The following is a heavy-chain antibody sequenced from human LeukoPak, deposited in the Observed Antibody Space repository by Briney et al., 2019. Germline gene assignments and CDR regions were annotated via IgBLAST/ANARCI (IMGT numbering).Heavy chain of an antibody. CDR3: ASGRDILMITASCFDY. CDR1: GFTFSTYS. D-gene: IGHD3-16*01. Sequence: PGGSLRLSCAASGFTFSTYSMNWARQAPGKGLEWISYISSSGTTVYYAESVKGRFTISRDNGENSLSLDMNSLRAEDSAVYYCASGRDILMITASCFDYWGQGALVTVSS. J-gene: IGHJ4*02. V-gene: IGHV3-48*04. CDR2: ISSSGTTV.